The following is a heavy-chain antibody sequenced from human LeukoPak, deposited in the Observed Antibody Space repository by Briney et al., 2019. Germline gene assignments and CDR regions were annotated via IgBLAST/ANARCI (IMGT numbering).Heavy chain of an antibody. CDR2: INHSGST. J-gene: IGHJ4*02. D-gene: IGHD2-2*01. V-gene: IGHV4-34*01. Sequence: SETLFLTCAVYGGSFSGYYWSWIRQPPGKGLEWIGEINHSGSTNYNPSLKSRVTISVDTSKNQFSLKLSSVTAADTAVYYCARAPANGPAARIFDYWGQGTLVTVSS. CDR1: GGSFSGYY. CDR3: ARAPANGPAARIFDY.